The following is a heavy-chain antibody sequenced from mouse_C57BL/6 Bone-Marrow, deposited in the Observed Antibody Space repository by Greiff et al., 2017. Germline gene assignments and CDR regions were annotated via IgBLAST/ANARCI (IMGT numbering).Heavy chain of an antibody. CDR3: AREGLGPWFAY. CDR1: GYTFTSYW. CDR2: IDPSDSYT. D-gene: IGHD3-1*01. V-gene: IGHV1-50*01. Sequence: QVQLQQPGAELVKPGASVKLSCKASGYTFTSYWMQWVKQRPGQGLEWIGEIDPSDSYTNYNQKFKGKATLTLDTSSSTAYMQLSSLTSADSAVYYGAREGLGPWFAYWGQGTLVTVSA. J-gene: IGHJ3*01.